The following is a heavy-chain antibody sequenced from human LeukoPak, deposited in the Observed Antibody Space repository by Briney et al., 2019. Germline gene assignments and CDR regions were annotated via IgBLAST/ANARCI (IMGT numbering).Heavy chain of an antibody. V-gene: IGHV4-59*01. D-gene: IGHD1-1*01. J-gene: IGHJ3*02. Sequence: SETLSLTCTVSGGSISSYYWSWIRQPPGEGLEWIGYIYYSGSTNYNPSLKSRVTISVDTSKNQFSLKLSSVTAADTAVYYCARFRLENAFDIWGQGTMVTVSS. CDR1: GGSISSYY. CDR2: IYYSGST. CDR3: ARFRLENAFDI.